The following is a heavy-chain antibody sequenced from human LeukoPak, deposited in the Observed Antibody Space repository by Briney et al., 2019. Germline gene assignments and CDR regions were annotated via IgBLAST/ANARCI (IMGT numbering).Heavy chain of an antibody. V-gene: IGHV3-74*01. D-gene: IGHD6-19*01. J-gene: IGHJ4*02. Sequence: PGGSLRLSCAASGFTFSSYWMHWVRQAPGKGLVWVSRINSDGSSTNYADSVKGRFTISRDNAQNTLYMKMNSLKARETAVYYCVRSYSSGWYLVDYWGQGTLVTVSS. CDR1: GFTFSSYW. CDR3: VRSYSSGWYLVDY. CDR2: INSDGSST.